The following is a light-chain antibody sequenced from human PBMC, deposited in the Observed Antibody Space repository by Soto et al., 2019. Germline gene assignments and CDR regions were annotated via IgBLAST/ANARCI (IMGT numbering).Light chain of an antibody. V-gene: IGLV1-40*01. CDR3: PSYDSSLSGSV. CDR1: SSNIGANYD. CDR2: DNN. J-gene: IGLJ3*02. Sequence: QSVLTQPPSVSGAPGQRVTISCTGTSSNIGANYDVHWYQQFPGTAPKLLIYDNNNRPSGVPDRFSGSKSATSASLAITGLQAEDEADYYCPSYDSSLSGSVFGGGTKLTVL.